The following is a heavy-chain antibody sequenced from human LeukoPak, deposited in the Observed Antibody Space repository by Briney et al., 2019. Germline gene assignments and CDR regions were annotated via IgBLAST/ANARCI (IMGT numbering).Heavy chain of an antibody. V-gene: IGHV6-1*01. CDR1: GDSVARKGAA. J-gene: IGHJ6*03. CDR2: TSYSSKWYN. D-gene: IGHD1-26*01. CDR3: ARSQGDMDV. Sequence: SQTLSLTCAISGDSVARKGAAWTWIRQSPSRGLEWLGRTSYSSKWYNDYAVSVKIRITINADTSKNQFSLQLNSVTPEDTAVYYCARSQGDMDVWGKGTSVTVSS.